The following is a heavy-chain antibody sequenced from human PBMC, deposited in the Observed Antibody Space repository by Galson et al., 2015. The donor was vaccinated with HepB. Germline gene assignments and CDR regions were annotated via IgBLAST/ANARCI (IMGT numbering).Heavy chain of an antibody. Sequence: SLRLSCAASGFAVRTNYISWVRQAPGKGLEWVSFTSNEGITFYADSVMDRFTVSRDTSKNTVSLQMNSLRAEDTAIYYCAGDMDVWGRGTTVTVSS. CDR2: TSNEGIT. CDR3: AGDMDV. CDR1: GFAVRTNY. J-gene: IGHJ6*03. V-gene: IGHV3-53*01.